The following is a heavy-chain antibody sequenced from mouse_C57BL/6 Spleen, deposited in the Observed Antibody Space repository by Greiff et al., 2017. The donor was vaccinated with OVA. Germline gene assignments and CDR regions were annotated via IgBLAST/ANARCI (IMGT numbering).Heavy chain of an antibody. V-gene: IGHV5-4*01. CDR3: ARDEYPFAD. D-gene: IGHD5-1*01. CDR1: GFTFSSYA. Sequence: EVKLVESGGGLVKPGGSLKLSCAASGFTFSSYAMSWVRQTPEKRLEWVATISDGGSYTYYPDNVKGRFTISRDNAKNNLYLQMSHLKSEDTAMYYCARDEYPFADWGQGTLVTVSA. CDR2: ISDGGSYT. J-gene: IGHJ3*01.